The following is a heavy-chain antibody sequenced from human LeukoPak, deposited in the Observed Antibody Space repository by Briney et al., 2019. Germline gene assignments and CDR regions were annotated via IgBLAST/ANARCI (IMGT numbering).Heavy chain of an antibody. J-gene: IGHJ5*02. CDR1: GFTFSSYA. CDR2: ISGSGGST. V-gene: IGHV3-23*01. D-gene: IGHD6-13*01. Sequence: GSLRLSSAASGFTFSSYAMSWVRQAPGKGLEWVSAISGSGGSTYYADSVKGRFTISRDNSKNTLYLQMNSLRAEDTAVYYCAKDVEASSSWYRGDWFDPWGQGTLVTVSS. CDR3: AKDVEASSSWYRGDWFDP.